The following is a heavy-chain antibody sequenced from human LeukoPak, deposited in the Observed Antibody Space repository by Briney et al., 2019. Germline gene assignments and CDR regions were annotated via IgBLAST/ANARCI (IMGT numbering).Heavy chain of an antibody. V-gene: IGHV3-15*07. Sequence: GGSLRLSCAASGFTFSKAWMNWVRQAPGKGLEWVGRIKSKTDGGTTDYAAPVKGRFTISRDGSKNTLYLQMNSLKTEDTAVYYYSTTYYYDSSEGYWGQGTLVTVSS. CDR1: GFTFSKAW. D-gene: IGHD3-22*01. CDR3: STTYYYDSSEGY. CDR2: IKSKTDGGTT. J-gene: IGHJ4*02.